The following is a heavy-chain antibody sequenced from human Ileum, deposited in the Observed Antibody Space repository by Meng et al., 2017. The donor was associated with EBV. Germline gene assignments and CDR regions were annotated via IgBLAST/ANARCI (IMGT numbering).Heavy chain of an antibody. V-gene: IGHV4-4*02. J-gene: IGHJ4*02. D-gene: IGHD3-22*01. CDR2: TSHSGST. CDR3: ASSDYYRSDY. CDR1: GGSISRSDW. Sequence: QGRLQESGLGLVKPSETLSLPCAVSGGSISRSDWWSWVRQPPGKGLEWIGETSHSGSTNYSPSLKSRVTISLDKSKNQLSLKLNSVTAADTAVYYCASSDYYRSDYWGQGTLVTVSS.